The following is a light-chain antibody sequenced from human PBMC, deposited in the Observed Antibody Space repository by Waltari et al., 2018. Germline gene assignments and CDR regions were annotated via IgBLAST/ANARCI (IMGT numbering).Light chain of an antibody. Sequence: QSALTQPASVSGPPGQSITISCSGTSSDVGNYNLVSLYQQHPGKAPKLMIYEVGKRPSGVSSRFSGSKSGNTASLTISGLQADDEADYYCCSYAGITTWVFGGGTKLTVL. CDR1: SSDVGNYNL. J-gene: IGLJ3*02. CDR2: EVG. V-gene: IGLV2-23*02. CDR3: CSYAGITTWV.